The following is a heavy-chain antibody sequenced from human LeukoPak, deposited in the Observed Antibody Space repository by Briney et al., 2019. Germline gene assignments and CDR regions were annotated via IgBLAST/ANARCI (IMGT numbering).Heavy chain of an antibody. CDR1: GFSFSSYG. Sequence: GGSLRLSCAASGFSFSSYGMHWVRQAPGKGLEWVAVISYDGGNKYSADSVRGRFTISRDNSKNTLDLQMNSLRAEDTAVYYCARSPQYYDTSGYYSPFLDHWGQGTLVTVSS. CDR3: ARSPQYYDTSGYYSPFLDH. D-gene: IGHD3-22*01. CDR2: ISYDGGNK. V-gene: IGHV3-33*01. J-gene: IGHJ4*02.